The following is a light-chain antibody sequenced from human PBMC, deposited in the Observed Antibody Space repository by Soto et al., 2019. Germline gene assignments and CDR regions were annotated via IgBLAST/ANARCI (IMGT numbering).Light chain of an antibody. CDR2: DAS. Sequence: DIQMTQSPSTLSASVGDRVTITCRASQSISSWLAWYQQKPGKAPKLLIYDASSLESGVPSRFSGSESGTDFTLTISSLQPDDFATYYCQQYNSYSPYTFGQGTKLEIK. V-gene: IGKV1-5*01. CDR1: QSISSW. CDR3: QQYNSYSPYT. J-gene: IGKJ2*01.